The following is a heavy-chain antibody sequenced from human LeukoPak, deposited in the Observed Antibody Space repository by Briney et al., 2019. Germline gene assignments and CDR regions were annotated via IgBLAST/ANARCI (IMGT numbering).Heavy chain of an antibody. V-gene: IGHV3-73*01. D-gene: IGHD3-22*01. J-gene: IGHJ4*02. CDR2: IRNKANKYAT. Sequence: PGGSLRLSCAAPGFTFSASEMHWVRQASGKGLEWVGRIRNKANKYATSYAASVKGRFTISRDDSKNTAYLQMDGLKTEDTAVYHCTRLLHHYDSRGYYEDDWGQGSLVTVSS. CDR3: TRLLHHYDSRGYYEDD. CDR1: GFTFSASE.